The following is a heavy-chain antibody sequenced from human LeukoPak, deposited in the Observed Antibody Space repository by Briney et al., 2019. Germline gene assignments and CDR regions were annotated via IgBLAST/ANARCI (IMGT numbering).Heavy chain of an antibody. CDR2: INPHSGGT. Sequence: ASVKVSCKASGGTFSSYAISWVRQAPGQGLEWMGWINPHSGGTNYAQKFQGGVTMTRDTSITTAYMELSSLRSDDTAVYYRARDVGEYCSSTNCYASHYWGQGTLVTVSS. CDR1: GGTFSSYA. D-gene: IGHD2-2*01. CDR3: ARDVGEYCSSTNCYASHY. J-gene: IGHJ4*02. V-gene: IGHV1-2*02.